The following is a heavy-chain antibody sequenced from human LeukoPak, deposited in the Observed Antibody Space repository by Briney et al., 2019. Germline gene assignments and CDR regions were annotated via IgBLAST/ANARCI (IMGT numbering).Heavy chain of an antibody. J-gene: IGHJ4*02. D-gene: IGHD3-3*01. Sequence: PGGSLRLSCTASGLSLNNYAMSWVRQVPGKGLEWVSYISNSDSTTYYADSVKGRFTISRDNAKNSLYLQMNSLRAEDTAVYYCARRGSGYYAWAFDYWGQGTLVTVSS. CDR2: ISNSDSTT. V-gene: IGHV3-11*04. CDR1: GLSLNNYA. CDR3: ARRGSGYYAWAFDY.